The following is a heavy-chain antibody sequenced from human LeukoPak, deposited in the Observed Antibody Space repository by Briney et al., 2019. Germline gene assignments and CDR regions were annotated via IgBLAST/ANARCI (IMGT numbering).Heavy chain of an antibody. Sequence: SETLSLTCAIYGGSFSGYYWSWIRQPPGKGLEWIGEINHSGSTNYNPSLKSRVTISVDTSKNQFSLKLSSVTAADTAVYYCARLEVWGSSPNWFDPWGQGTLVTVSS. J-gene: IGHJ5*02. V-gene: IGHV4-34*01. D-gene: IGHD3-16*01. CDR3: ARLEVWGSSPNWFDP. CDR1: GGSFSGYY. CDR2: INHSGST.